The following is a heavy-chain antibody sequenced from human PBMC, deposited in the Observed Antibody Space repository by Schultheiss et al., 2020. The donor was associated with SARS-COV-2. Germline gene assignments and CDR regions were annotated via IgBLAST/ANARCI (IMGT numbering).Heavy chain of an antibody. CDR2: ISSSGGST. D-gene: IGHD3-22*01. V-gene: IGHV3-23*01. Sequence: GGSLRLSCAASGFTFSTYEMNWVRQAPGKGLEWVSAISSSGGSTYYADSVKGQFTISRDNSKNTLYLQMNSLRAEDTAVYYCARDLYYDSSGTMGYWGQGTLVTVSS. CDR3: ARDLYYDSSGTMGY. CDR1: GFTFSTYE. J-gene: IGHJ4*02.